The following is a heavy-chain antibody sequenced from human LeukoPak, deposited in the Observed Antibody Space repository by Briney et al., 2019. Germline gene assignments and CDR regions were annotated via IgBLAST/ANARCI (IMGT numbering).Heavy chain of an antibody. CDR3: ATGGAGITPFDY. J-gene: IGHJ4*02. Sequence: KPGGSLRLSCAASGFTFSSYNMNWVRQAPGKGLEWVSSITSGSSYIYYADSVKGRFTISRDNAKNSLYLQMNSLRAEDTAVYYCATGGAGITPFDYWGQGTLVTVSS. D-gene: IGHD1-14*01. V-gene: IGHV3-21*01. CDR1: GFTFSSYN. CDR2: ITSGSSYI.